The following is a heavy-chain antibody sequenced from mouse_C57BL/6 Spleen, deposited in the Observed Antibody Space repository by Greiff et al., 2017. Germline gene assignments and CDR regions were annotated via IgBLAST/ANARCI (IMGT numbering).Heavy chain of an antibody. Sequence: VKLMESGAELVRPGASVTLSCKASGYTFTDYEMHWVKQTPVHGLEWLGAIDPETGGTAYNQKFMGKAILTADKSSSTAYMELRSLTSEDSAVYYCTSYGYDFDDWGQGTTLTVSS. CDR3: TSYGYDFDD. D-gene: IGHD2-2*01. CDR1: GYTFTDYE. V-gene: IGHV1-15*01. CDR2: IDPETGGT. J-gene: IGHJ2*01.